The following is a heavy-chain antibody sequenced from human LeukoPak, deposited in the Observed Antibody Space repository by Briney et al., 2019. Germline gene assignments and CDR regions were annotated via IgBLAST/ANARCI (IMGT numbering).Heavy chain of an antibody. V-gene: IGHV3-48*03. J-gene: IGHJ6*02. CDR1: GFTFSGYE. D-gene: IGHD3-16*02. CDR3: AREGSIVNVCYGIDV. Sequence: GGSLRLSCAASGFTFSGYEMNWVRQAPGKGLEWVSYISSSGSTIYYADSVKGRFTISRDNAKNSLYLQMNSLRAEDAAVYYCAREGSIVNVCYGIDVWGQGTTVTVSS. CDR2: ISSSGSTI.